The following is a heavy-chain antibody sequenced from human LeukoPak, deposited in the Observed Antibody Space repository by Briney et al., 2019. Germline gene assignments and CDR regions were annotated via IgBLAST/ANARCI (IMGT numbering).Heavy chain of an antibody. D-gene: IGHD1-26*01. Sequence: SGGSLRLSCAASGFTFSSYEMNWVRQAPGKGLDGVSYISSSGSTIYYSDCVKGRFTISRDNSKNSLYLQMNSLRDEDTAVYYCASGGSYFDYWGQGNLVNVSS. V-gene: IGHV3-48*03. J-gene: IGHJ4*02. CDR3: ASGGSYFDY. CDR1: GFTFSSYE. CDR2: ISSSGSTI.